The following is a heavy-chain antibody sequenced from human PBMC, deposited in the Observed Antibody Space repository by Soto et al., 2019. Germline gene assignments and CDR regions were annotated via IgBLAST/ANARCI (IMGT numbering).Heavy chain of an antibody. CDR1: GFTFSDYY. CDR2: ISSSGSTI. CDR3: ATENVGARHYYYYGMDV. Sequence: QVQLVESGGGLVKPGGSLRLSCAASGFTFSDYYMSWIRQAPGKGLEWVSYISSSGSTIYYEDSVKGRFTISRDNAKNSLYLQMNILRAEVTAVYYCATENVGARHYYYYGMDVWGQGTTVTVSS. V-gene: IGHV3-11*01. D-gene: IGHD1-26*01. J-gene: IGHJ6*02.